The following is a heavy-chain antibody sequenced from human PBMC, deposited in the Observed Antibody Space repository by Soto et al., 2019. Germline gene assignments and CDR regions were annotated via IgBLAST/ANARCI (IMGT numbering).Heavy chain of an antibody. J-gene: IGHJ6*02. CDR1: GVTFRSYA. CDR2: IIPIFGTA. CDR3: ARVRYYDSSGYYSDHYYYGMDV. D-gene: IGHD3-22*01. Sequence: ASVKVSCKASGVTFRSYAISWVRQAPGQGLEWMGGIIPIFGTANYAQKFQGRVTITADKSTSTAYMELSSLRSEDTAVYYCARVRYYDSSGYYSDHYYYGMDVWGQGTTVTVSS. V-gene: IGHV1-69*06.